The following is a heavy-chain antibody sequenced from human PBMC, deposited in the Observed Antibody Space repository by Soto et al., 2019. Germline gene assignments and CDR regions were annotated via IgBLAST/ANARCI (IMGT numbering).Heavy chain of an antibody. CDR3: ARLTGIHFDY. J-gene: IGHJ4*02. V-gene: IGHV1-69*13. Sequence: ASVKVSCKASGGTFSSYAIIWVRQAPGQGLEWMGGIIPIFGTANYAQKFQGRVTITADESTSTAYMELSSLRSEDTAVYYCARLTGIHFDYWGQGTLVTVSS. D-gene: IGHD1-20*01. CDR2: IIPIFGTA. CDR1: GGTFSSYA.